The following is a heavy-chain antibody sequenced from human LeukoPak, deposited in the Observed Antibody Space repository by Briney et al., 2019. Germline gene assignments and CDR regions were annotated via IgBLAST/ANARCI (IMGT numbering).Heavy chain of an antibody. V-gene: IGHV1-18*01. CDR3: ARDRGKYSSGWFGHRFDP. J-gene: IGHJ5*02. CDR2: ISAYNGNT. Sequence: ASVKVSCEASGYTFTSYGISWVRQAPRQGLEWMGWISAYNGNTNYAQKLQGRVTMTTDTSTSTAYMELRSLRSDDTAVYYCARDRGKYSSGWFGHRFDPWGQGTLVTVSS. CDR1: GYTFTSYG. D-gene: IGHD6-19*01.